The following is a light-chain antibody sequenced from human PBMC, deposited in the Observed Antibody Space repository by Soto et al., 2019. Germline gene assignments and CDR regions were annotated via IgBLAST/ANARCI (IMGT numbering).Light chain of an antibody. J-gene: IGKJ3*01. Sequence: IVMTQSPLSLPVTPGEPASISCRSSQSLLHSNGYNYLDWYLQKPGQSPQLLIYLGSNRASGVPDRFSGSGSGTDFTLKINRVEAEDVGVYYCMQALQPPLTFGPGTKVDIK. CDR1: QSLLHSNGYNY. CDR3: MQALQPPLT. V-gene: IGKV2-28*01. CDR2: LGS.